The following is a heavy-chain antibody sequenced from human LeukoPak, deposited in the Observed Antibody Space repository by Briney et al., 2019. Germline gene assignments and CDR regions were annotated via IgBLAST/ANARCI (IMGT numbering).Heavy chain of an antibody. Sequence: PSETLSLTCTVSGGSISSYYWSWIRQPPGKGLEWIGRIYTSGSTNYNPSLKSRVTMSVDTSKNQFSLKLSSVTAADTAVYYCARDLRYYDILTGNNYYYYYYGMDVWGQGTTVTVSS. CDR2: IYTSGST. J-gene: IGHJ6*02. D-gene: IGHD3-9*01. CDR3: ARDLRYYDILTGNNYYYYYYGMDV. CDR1: GGSISSYY. V-gene: IGHV4-4*07.